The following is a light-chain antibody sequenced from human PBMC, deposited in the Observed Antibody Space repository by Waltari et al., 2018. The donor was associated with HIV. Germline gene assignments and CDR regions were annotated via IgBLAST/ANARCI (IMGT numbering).Light chain of an antibody. CDR1: ELGGKS. V-gene: IGLV3-1*01. Sequence: TQPPSMSVSLGQTASITCSGDELGGKSVCWYQQRPGQSPVMVIFQDSERPSGIPERFSGSNSGNTATLTISGTQAMDEADYYCQAWDINTAVLGGGTKLTVL. CDR2: QDS. J-gene: IGLJ2*01. CDR3: QAWDINTAV.